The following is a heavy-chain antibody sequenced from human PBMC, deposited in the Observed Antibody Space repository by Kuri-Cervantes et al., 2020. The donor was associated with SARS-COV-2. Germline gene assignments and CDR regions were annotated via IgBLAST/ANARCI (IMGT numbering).Heavy chain of an antibody. CDR2: IIPLFGTT. CDR1: GGTFSSYA. D-gene: IGHD2-2*01. Sequence: SVKVSCKASGGTFSSYAVTWVRQVPGQGFEWMGRIIPLFGTTIYAQKFRDRVTFTADRSTNTAYMELSSLRSEDTAVYYCARPYCTTTTCYDGTFDSWGQGTLVTVSS. CDR3: ARPYCTTTTCYDGTFDS. V-gene: IGHV1-69*06. J-gene: IGHJ4*02.